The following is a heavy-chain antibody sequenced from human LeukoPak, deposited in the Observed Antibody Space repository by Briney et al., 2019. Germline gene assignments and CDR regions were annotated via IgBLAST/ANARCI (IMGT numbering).Heavy chain of an antibody. CDR3: ARRATTERGHSYGLDY. D-gene: IGHD5-18*01. CDR2: ISTSNSYI. J-gene: IGHJ4*02. CDR1: GFTFSSNF. V-gene: IGHV3-21*01. Sequence: GGSLRLSCAASGFTFSSNFMSWVRQAPGKGLEWVASISTSNSYIYYADSMTGRLTISRDNAKNSLYLQMNSLRAEDTAIYYCARRATTERGHSYGLDYWGQGTLVTVSS.